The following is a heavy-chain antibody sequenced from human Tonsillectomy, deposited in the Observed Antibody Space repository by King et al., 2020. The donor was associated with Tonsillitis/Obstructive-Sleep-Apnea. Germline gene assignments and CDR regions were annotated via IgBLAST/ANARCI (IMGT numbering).Heavy chain of an antibody. CDR3: ARGGWNDVKYYFDY. Sequence: QLVQSGSELKKPGASVKVSCKASGYIFTNYAMNLVRQAPGQGLEWMGWINTNTWNPMNAQDFTGRFVFSLDTSVSTAYLQISSLKAEDTAVYYCARGGWNDVKYYFDYWGQGTLVTVSS. J-gene: IGHJ4*02. CDR2: INTNTWNP. V-gene: IGHV7-4-1*02. CDR1: GYIFTNYA. D-gene: IGHD1-1*01.